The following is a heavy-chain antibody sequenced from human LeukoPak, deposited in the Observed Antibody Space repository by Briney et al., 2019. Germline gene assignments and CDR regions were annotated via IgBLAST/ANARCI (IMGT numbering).Heavy chain of an antibody. Sequence: GGSLRLSCAASGFIFSTYGMSWVRQAPGKGLEWVSLITGSGGNSYYADSVKGRFTISRDNSKNTLYLQMNSLRADDTAVYYCARERTGTIDYWGQGTLVTVSS. V-gene: IGHV3-23*01. D-gene: IGHD1-7*01. J-gene: IGHJ4*02. CDR2: ITGSGGNS. CDR1: GFIFSTYG. CDR3: ARERTGTIDY.